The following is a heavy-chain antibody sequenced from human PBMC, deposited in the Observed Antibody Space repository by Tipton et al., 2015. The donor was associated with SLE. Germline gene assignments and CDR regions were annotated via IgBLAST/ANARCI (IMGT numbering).Heavy chain of an antibody. CDR2: IYHSGST. V-gene: IGHV4-39*07. D-gene: IGHD2-8*01. CDR3: ARLSPFIGLLYPWAFDI. J-gene: IGHJ3*02. Sequence: TLSLTCTVSGGSISSSSYYWGWIRQPPGKGLEWIGSIYHSGSTYYNPSLKSRVTISVDTSKNQFSLKLSSVTAADTAVYYCARLSPFIGLLYPWAFDIWGQGTMVTVSS. CDR1: GGSISSSSYY.